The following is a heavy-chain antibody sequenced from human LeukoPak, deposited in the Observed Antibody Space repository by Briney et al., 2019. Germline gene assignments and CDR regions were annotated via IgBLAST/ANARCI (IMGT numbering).Heavy chain of an antibody. V-gene: IGHV4-61*01. D-gene: IGHD1-14*01. CDR3: VRTNPWDLTYYFDY. CDR1: GGSISSSSYS. CDR2: IFHSGST. Sequence: PSETLSLTCTVSGGSISSSSYSWGWIRQPPGKGLEWIGYIFHSGSTNYNPSLKSRVTISVDTSKNQFSLRLTSVTAADTAVYYCVRTNPWDLTYYFDYWGQGTLVTVSS. J-gene: IGHJ4*02.